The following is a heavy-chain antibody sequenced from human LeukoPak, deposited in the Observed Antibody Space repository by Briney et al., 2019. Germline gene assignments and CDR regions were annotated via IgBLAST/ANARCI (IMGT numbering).Heavy chain of an antibody. D-gene: IGHD5-18*01. J-gene: IGHJ6*03. Sequence: PSQTLSLTCTVSGGSITSGSYYWSWIRQHAGKGLKWIGHIYTRGPTNSNPAVKSRVTVSLDTSKNQISLKLSSVTAADTAIYYCARVYTVMGATTVDHYHYYMDVWGKGTTVTVSS. CDR1: GGSITSGSYY. CDR2: IYTRGPT. V-gene: IGHV4-61*09. CDR3: ARVYTVMGATTVDHYHYYMDV.